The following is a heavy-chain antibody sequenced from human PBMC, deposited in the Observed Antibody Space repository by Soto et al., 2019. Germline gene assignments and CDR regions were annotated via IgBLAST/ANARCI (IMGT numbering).Heavy chain of an antibody. D-gene: IGHD3-3*01. J-gene: IGHJ3*02. Sequence: PSDPLSLTCTVSGCSISSRSYYRGWIRQPPGQGLEWIGRIYYSGRTYYNPSLKSRVTISVDTSKNLFFLKLSSVTAADTAVYYCARHATGGVTIFGVVIGDAFDIWGQGTMVT. CDR1: GCSISSRSYY. CDR3: ARHATGGVTIFGVVIGDAFDI. CDR2: IYYSGRT. V-gene: IGHV4-39*01.